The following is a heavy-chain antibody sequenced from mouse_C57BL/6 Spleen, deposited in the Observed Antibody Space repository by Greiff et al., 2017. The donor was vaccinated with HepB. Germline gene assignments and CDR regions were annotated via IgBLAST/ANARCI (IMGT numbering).Heavy chain of an antibody. CDR3: ARNPRWLLSAMDY. V-gene: IGHV5-17*01. CDR1: GFTFCDYG. D-gene: IGHD2-3*01. CDR2: ISSGSSTI. J-gene: IGHJ4*01. Sequence: EVQVVESGGGLVKPGGSLKLSCAASGFTFCDYGMHWVRQAPEKGLEWVAYISSGSSTIYYADTVKGRFTISRDNAKNTLFLQMASLRSEDTAMYYCARNPRWLLSAMDYWSQGTSGNVSS.